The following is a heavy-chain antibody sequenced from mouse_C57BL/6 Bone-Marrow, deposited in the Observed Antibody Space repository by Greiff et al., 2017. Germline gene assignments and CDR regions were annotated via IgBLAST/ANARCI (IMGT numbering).Heavy chain of an antibody. Sequence: VQLVESGAELARPGASVKLSCKASGYTFTSYGISWVKQRTGQGLEWIGEIYPRSGNTYYNEKFKGKATLTADKSSSTAYMELRSLTSEDSAVYFWARDTVIATDWYFDVWGTGTTVTVSS. CDR1: GYTFTSYG. J-gene: IGHJ1*03. V-gene: IGHV1-81*01. D-gene: IGHD1-1*01. CDR3: ARDTVIATDWYFDV. CDR2: IYPRSGNT.